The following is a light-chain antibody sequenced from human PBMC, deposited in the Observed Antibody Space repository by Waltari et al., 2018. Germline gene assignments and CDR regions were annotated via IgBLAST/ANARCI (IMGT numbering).Light chain of an antibody. V-gene: IGLV2-8*01. CDR2: EVN. CDR3: SSYAGSSNLI. CDR1: SSHIGSSTY. J-gene: IGLJ2*01. Sequence: QSALPQPPSASGSPGQSVTIPCPGTSSHIGSSTYASWSHRHPPKAPKLMIYEVNKRPSGVPDRFSGSKSGNTASLTVSGLQADDEADYYCSSYAGSSNLIFGGGTKLTVL.